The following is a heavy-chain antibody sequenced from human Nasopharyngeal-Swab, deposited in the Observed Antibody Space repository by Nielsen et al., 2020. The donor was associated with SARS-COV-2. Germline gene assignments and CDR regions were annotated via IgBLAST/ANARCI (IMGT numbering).Heavy chain of an antibody. CDR1: GFTFSSYA. Sequence: GESLKISCAASGFTFSSYAMHWVRQAPGKGLEWVAVISYDGSNKYYADSVKGRFTISRDNSKNTLYLQMNSLRAEDTAVYYCARDPDDYVGGGGGVFDYWGQGTLVTVSS. CDR2: ISYDGSNK. D-gene: IGHD3-16*01. V-gene: IGHV3-30-3*01. J-gene: IGHJ4*02. CDR3: ARDPDDYVGGGGGVFDY.